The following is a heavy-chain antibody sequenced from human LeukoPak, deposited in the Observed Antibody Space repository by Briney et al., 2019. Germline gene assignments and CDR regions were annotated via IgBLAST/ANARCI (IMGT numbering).Heavy chain of an antibody. CDR3: ARQRYSYGTFDY. V-gene: IGHV4-59*08. CDR2: IYYSGST. J-gene: IGHJ4*02. Sequence: SETLSLTCTVSGASISNYYWSWIRQPPGKGLEWIGYIYYSGSTNYNPSLKSRVTISQDTSKNQFSLKLNSVTAADTAVYYCARQRYSYGTFDYWGQGTLVTVSS. D-gene: IGHD5-18*01. CDR1: GASISNYY.